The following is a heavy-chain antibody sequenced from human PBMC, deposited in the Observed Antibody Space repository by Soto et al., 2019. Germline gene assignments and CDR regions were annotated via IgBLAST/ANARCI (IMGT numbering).Heavy chain of an antibody. V-gene: IGHV3-33*01. J-gene: IGHJ6*02. Sequence: QVQLVESGGGVVQPGRSLRLSCAASGFTFSSYGMHWVRQAPGKGLEWVAVIWYDGSNKYYADSVKGRFTISRDNSKNTLYLQMNSLRAEDTAVYYCARESPSYYGMDVWGQGTTVTASS. CDR2: IWYDGSNK. CDR3: ARESPSYYGMDV. CDR1: GFTFSSYG.